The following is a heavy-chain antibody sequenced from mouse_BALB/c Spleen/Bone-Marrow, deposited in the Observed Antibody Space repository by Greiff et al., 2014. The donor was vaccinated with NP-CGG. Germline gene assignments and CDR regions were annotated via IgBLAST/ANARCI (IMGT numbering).Heavy chain of an antibody. J-gene: IGHJ4*01. Sequence: VQLQQSGGDLVKPGGSLKLSCAASGFTFSTYGMSWVRQTPDKRLEWVATISSGGGYTYYPDSVKARFTIFRDNAKNTLYLQMSSLKSEDTAMYYCTRQGNWDHYAMDYRGQGTSVTVSS. CDR3: TRQGNWDHYAMDY. CDR1: GFTFSTYG. CDR2: ISSGGGYT. D-gene: IGHD4-1*01. V-gene: IGHV5-6*01.